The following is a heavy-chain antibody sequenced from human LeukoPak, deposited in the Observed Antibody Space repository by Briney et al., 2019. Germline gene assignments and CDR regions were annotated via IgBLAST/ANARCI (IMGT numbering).Heavy chain of an antibody. J-gene: IGHJ4*02. CDR1: GFTFSSYA. CDR2: ISSSGRST. CDR3: AKNTFCSSSSCQTALDY. V-gene: IGHV3-23*01. D-gene: IGHD2-15*01. Sequence: PGGSLRLSCAASGFTFSSYAMSWVRQAPGKGLEWVSAISSSGRSTYYADSVKGRFTISRDNAKNSLFLQMNSLRAEDTAVYYCAKNTFCSSSSCQTALDYWGQGTLVTVSS.